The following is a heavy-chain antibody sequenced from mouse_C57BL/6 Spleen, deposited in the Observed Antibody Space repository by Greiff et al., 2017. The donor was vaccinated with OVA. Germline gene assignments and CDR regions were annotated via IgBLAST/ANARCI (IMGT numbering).Heavy chain of an antibody. V-gene: IGHV5-9-1*02. D-gene: IGHD4-1*01. Sequence: EVKVVESGEGLVKPGGSLKLSCAASGFTFSSYAMSWVRQTPEKRLEWVAYISSGGDYIYYADTVKGRFTISRDNARNTLYLQMSSLKSEDTAMYYCTRGGELDYFDYWGQGTTLTVSS. J-gene: IGHJ2*01. CDR1: GFTFSSYA. CDR2: ISSGGDYI. CDR3: TRGGELDYFDY.